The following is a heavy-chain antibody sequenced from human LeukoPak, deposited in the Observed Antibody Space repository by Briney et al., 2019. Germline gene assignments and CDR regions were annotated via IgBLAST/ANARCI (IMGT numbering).Heavy chain of an antibody. J-gene: IGHJ3*02. CDR1: GFTFSSYE. D-gene: IGHD3-16*01. Sequence: PGGSLRLSCAASGFTFSSYEMNWVRQAPGKGLEWVSYISSSGSVIYYADSVKGRFTISRGNAKNSLYLQMNSLRAGHTAVYYCAMDFGVYRVVAHHDAFDIWGQGTMVTVSS. CDR2: ISSSGSVI. CDR3: AMDFGVYRVVAHHDAFDI. V-gene: IGHV3-48*03.